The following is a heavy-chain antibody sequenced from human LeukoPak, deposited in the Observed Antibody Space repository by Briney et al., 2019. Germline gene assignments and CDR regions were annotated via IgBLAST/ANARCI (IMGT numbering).Heavy chain of an antibody. J-gene: IGHJ3*02. CDR1: GYTFTSYG. D-gene: IGHD2-15*01. V-gene: IGHV1-18*01. CDR3: AKDSEDCSGGSCYLPHSWSVELGGAFDI. CDR2: ISAYNGNT. Sequence: ASVKVSCKASGYTFTSYGISWVRQAPGQGLEWMGWISAYNGNTNYAQKLQGRVTMTTDTSTSTAYMELRSLRSDDTAVYYCAKDSEDCSGGSCYLPHSWSVELGGAFDIWGQGTMVTVSS.